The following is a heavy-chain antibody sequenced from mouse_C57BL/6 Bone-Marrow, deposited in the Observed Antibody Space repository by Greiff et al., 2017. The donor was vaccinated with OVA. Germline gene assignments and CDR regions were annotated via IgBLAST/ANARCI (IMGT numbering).Heavy chain of an antibody. CDR1: GYTFTSYW. CDR2: IHPNSGRT. CDR3: ASYGSSYDY. V-gene: IGHV1-64*01. D-gene: IGHD1-1*01. J-gene: IGHJ2*01. Sequence: QVQLQQPGAELVKPGASVKLSCKASGYTFTSYWMHWVKQRPGQGLEWIGMIHPNSGRTNYNEKFKSKATLTVDKSSSTAYMQLSSLTSEDSAVYYCASYGSSYDYWGQGTTLTVSS.